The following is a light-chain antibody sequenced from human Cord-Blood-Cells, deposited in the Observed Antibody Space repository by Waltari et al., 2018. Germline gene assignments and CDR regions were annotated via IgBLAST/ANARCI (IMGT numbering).Light chain of an antibody. CDR1: SSDVGCYNL. V-gene: IGLV2-23*02. CDR2: EVS. Sequence: QSALTQPAPVSGSPGQTLTISCPGTSSDVGCYNLFSRHQQHPGKAPQLMIYEVSKRPSGVSNRFSGSKSGNTASLTISGLQAEDEADYYCCSYAGSSTFHVVFGGGTKLTVL. J-gene: IGLJ2*01. CDR3: CSYAGSSTFHVV.